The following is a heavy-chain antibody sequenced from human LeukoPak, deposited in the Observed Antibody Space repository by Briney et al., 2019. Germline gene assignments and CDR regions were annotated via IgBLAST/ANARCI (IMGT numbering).Heavy chain of an antibody. CDR2: IWYDGQTK. D-gene: IGHD6-19*01. CDR1: GFIFSNYG. CDR3: AREWGRIAVAGGPGY. V-gene: IGHV3-33*01. Sequence: GESLRLSCEASGFIFSNYGMHWVRQAPGKGLEWLALIWYDGQTKFYADSVKGRFTISRDNSGNTLFLHMTSLRVEDTAVYYCAREWGRIAVAGGPGYWGQGTLVTVSS. J-gene: IGHJ4*02.